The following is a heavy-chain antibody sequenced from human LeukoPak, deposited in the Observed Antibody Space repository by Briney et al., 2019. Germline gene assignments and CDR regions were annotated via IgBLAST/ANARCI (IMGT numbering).Heavy chain of an antibody. CDR3: ARDGSSYYFDY. J-gene: IGHJ4*02. D-gene: IGHD6-6*01. Sequence: SETLSLTCTVSGGSISSYYWSWIRQPSGKGLDWIGYVYYSGSTNHNPSLKSRVTISVDTSKNQFSLKLSSVTAADTAVYYCARDGSSYYFDYWGQGALVTVSS. V-gene: IGHV4-59*01. CDR2: VYYSGST. CDR1: GGSISSYY.